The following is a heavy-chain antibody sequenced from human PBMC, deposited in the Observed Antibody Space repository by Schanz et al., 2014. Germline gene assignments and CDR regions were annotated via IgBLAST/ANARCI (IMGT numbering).Heavy chain of an antibody. CDR3: AKDAAYYDSVIFPDH. J-gene: IGHJ4*02. Sequence: EVQLLESGGGLAQPGGSLRLACAASGFNFNTYAMSWVRQAPGKGLEWVSGLTEGGGGTYYTDAVKGRFTISRDSSKNTLYLQMNSLRADDTAVYYCAKDAAYYDSVIFPDHWGRGTLVTVSS. CDR1: GFNFNTYA. V-gene: IGHV3-23*01. CDR2: LTEGGGGT. D-gene: IGHD3-22*01.